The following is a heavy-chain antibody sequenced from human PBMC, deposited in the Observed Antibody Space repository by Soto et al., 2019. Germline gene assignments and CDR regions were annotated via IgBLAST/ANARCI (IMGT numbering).Heavy chain of an antibody. CDR2: IGPESGAT. CDR1: GYTFTGHY. V-gene: IGHV1-2*02. CDR3: GRGRSGQIVVFY. D-gene: IGHD1-26*01. J-gene: IGHJ4*02. Sequence: ASVKVSCKASGYTFTGHYIHWVRQAPEQGPEWMGEIGPESGATRYAQKLQGRVTMTRDMSITTVYMELNNLSPDDTAVYYCGRGRSGQIVVFYWGQGTPVTVSS.